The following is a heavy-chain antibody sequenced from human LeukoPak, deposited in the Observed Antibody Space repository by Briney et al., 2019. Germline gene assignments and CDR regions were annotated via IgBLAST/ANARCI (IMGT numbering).Heavy chain of an antibody. Sequence: GGSLRLSCAASGFTFSSYNMNWVRQAPGKGLEWVSSITSGSSYIYYADSVKGRFTISRDNAKNSLFLQMNSLRAEDTAVYYCARDLVTIDYWGQGTLVTVSS. D-gene: IGHD5-18*01. V-gene: IGHV3-21*01. CDR1: GFTFSSYN. J-gene: IGHJ4*02. CDR2: ITSGSSYI. CDR3: ARDLVTIDY.